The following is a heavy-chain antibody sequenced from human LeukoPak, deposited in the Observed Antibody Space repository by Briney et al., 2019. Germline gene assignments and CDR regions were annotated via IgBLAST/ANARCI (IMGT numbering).Heavy chain of an antibody. CDR1: GYTFTSYY. CDR3: ARGGLRVMVYRLYYMDV. D-gene: IGHD2-8*01. J-gene: IGHJ6*03. V-gene: IGHV1-46*01. CDR2: INPSGGST. Sequence: ASVKVSCKASGYTFTSYYMHWVRQAPGQGLEWMGIINPSGGSTSYAQKFQGRVTMTRDTSISTAYMELTRLRSDDTAVYYCARGGLRVMVYRLYYMDVWGKGTTVTVSS.